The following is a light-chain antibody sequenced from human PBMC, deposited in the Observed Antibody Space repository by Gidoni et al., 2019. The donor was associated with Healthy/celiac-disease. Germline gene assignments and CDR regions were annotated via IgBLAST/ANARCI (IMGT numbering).Light chain of an antibody. CDR3: QQSYSTPRYT. CDR1: QSISSY. V-gene: IGKV1-39*01. CDR2: AAS. J-gene: IGKJ3*01. Sequence: DLQLTQSPSSLSASVGDRVTITCRASQSISSYLNLYQQKPGKAPKLLIYAASSLQSWVPSRFSGSGSGTDFTITISSLQPEDFATYYCQQSYSTPRYTFGPGTKVDIK.